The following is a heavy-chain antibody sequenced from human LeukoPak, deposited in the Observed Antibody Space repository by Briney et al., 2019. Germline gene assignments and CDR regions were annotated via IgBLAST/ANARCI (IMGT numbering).Heavy chain of an antibody. J-gene: IGHJ5*02. CDR3: ARHRYYYDSSGYYYQP. D-gene: IGHD3-22*01. Sequence: SETLSLTCTVSGASISSYYWSWIWQPPGKGLEWIGYIYYSGSTNYNPSLKSRVTISVDTSKNQFSLRLSSVTAADTAVYYCARHRYYYDSSGYYYQPWGQGTPVTVSS. CDR1: GASISSYY. V-gene: IGHV4-59*01. CDR2: IYYSGST.